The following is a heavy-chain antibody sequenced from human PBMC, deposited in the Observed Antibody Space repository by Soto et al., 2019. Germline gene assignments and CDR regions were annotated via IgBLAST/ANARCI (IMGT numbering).Heavy chain of an antibody. J-gene: IGHJ4*02. CDR3: AREPLYSNYVQGPVVVAATHFDY. V-gene: IGHV1-18*01. CDR1: GYTFTSYG. Sequence: QVQLVQSGAEVKKPGASVKVSCKASGYTFTSYGISWVRQAPGQGLEWMGWISAYNGNTNYAQKLQGRATMTTDTSTSTAYMELRSLRSDDTAVYYCAREPLYSNYVQGPVVVAATHFDYWGQGTLVTVSS. CDR2: ISAYNGNT. D-gene: IGHD2-15*01.